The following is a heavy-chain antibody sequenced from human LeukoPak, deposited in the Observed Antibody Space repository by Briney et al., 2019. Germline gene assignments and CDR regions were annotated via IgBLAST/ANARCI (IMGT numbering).Heavy chain of an antibody. CDR1: GYSFTTYW. D-gene: IGHD5-18*01. CDR2: INPGDSDT. V-gene: IGHV5-51*01. CDR3: ARRRGNTAMVKGAFDI. Sequence: GESLKISCKGSGYSFTTYWIGWVRQMPGKGLEYMGIINPGDSDTRYSPSFQGQVTISVDKSISTAYLQWSSLKASDTAMYYCARRRGNTAMVKGAFDIWGQGTMVTVSS. J-gene: IGHJ3*02.